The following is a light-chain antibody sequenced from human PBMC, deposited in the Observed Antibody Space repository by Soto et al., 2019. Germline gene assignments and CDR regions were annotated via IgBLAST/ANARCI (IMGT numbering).Light chain of an antibody. CDR2: DAS. CDR3: QQRSKWPIT. J-gene: IGKJ5*01. Sequence: EIVMTQSPATLSVSPGGRATLSCRASQSISDTLAWYQQKPGQAPRLFIYDASNRATGIPARFSGSGSGADFTLTISSLEPEDFAVYYCQQRSKWPITFGQGTRLENK. CDR1: QSISDT. V-gene: IGKV3-11*01.